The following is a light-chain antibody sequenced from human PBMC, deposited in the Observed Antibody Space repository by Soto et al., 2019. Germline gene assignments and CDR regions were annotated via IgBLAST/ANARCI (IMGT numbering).Light chain of an antibody. CDR1: QSISGY. CDR3: QQSYSNTRT. Sequence: DIQMTQSPSSLSASVGDRVTITCRASQSISGYLNWYQQKPGKAPNLLIYAAYTLQSGVPSRFSGSGSGTDFTLTISSLQPEDFATYYCQQSYSNTRTFGQGTKVEI. CDR2: AAY. J-gene: IGKJ1*01. V-gene: IGKV1-39*01.